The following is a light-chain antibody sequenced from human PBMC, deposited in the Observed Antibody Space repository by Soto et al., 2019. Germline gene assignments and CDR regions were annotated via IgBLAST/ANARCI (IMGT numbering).Light chain of an antibody. Sequence: QSVLTQPPSVSGAPGQRVTISCTGSSSNIGAGYDVHWYQQLPGTAPKLLISGNNNRPSGVPDRFSGSKSGTSASLAITGLQAEDEADYYCCSYAGSFTYVFGTGTKLTVL. CDR1: SSNIGAGYD. V-gene: IGLV1-40*01. CDR2: GNN. J-gene: IGLJ1*01. CDR3: CSYAGSFTYV.